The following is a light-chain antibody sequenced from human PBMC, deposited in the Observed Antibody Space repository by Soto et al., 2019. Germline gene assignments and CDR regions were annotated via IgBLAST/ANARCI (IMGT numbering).Light chain of an antibody. CDR2: LGS. V-gene: IGKV2-28*01. CDR1: QSLLHSNGYSY. J-gene: IGKJ3*01. Sequence: DIVMTQSPLSLPVTPGEPASIACRSSQSLLHSNGYSYLDWYLQKPGQSPQLLIYLGSNRASGVPDRFSGSGSGTDFTLKISRVEAEEVGVYYCMQSLQTPLTFGPGTKVDIK. CDR3: MQSLQTPLT.